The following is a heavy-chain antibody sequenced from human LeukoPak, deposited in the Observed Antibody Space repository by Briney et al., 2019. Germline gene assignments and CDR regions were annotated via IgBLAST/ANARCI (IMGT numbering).Heavy chain of an antibody. V-gene: IGHV1-18*01. CDR1: GYTFTSYG. CDR3: ARVSSSWYYYYYMDV. D-gene: IGHD6-13*01. CDR2: ISAYNGNT. Sequence: GASVKVSCKASGYTFTSYGISWVLQAPGQGLEWMGWISAYNGNTNYAQKLQGRVTMTTDTSTSTAYMELRSLRSDDTAVYYCARVSSSWYYYYYMDVWGKGTTVTVSS. J-gene: IGHJ6*03.